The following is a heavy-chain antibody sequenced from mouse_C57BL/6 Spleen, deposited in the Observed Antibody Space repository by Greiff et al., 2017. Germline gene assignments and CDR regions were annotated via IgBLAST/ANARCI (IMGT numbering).Heavy chain of an antibody. J-gene: IGHJ1*03. CDR3: ARRLYYGSDGYFEV. Sequence: VQLQQPGAELVRPGTSVKLSCKASGYTFTSYWMHWVKQRPGQGLEWIGVIDPSDSYTNYNQKFKGKATLTVDTSSSTAYMQLSSLTSEDSAVYYCARRLYYGSDGYFEVWGTGTTVTVSS. V-gene: IGHV1-59*01. CDR1: GYTFTSYW. D-gene: IGHD1-1*01. CDR2: IDPSDSYT.